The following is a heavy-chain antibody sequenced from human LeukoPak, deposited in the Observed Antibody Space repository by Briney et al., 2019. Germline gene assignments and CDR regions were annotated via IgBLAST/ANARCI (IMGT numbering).Heavy chain of an antibody. CDR1: GGSISSNSYY. J-gene: IGHJ4*02. CDR3: ARRDHYYDSSGYRAHFDY. V-gene: IGHV4-39*01. CDR2: IYYSGGT. Sequence: SETLSLTCSVSGGSISSNSYYWGWIRRPPGKGLEWMGHIYYSGGTYYNPSLKSRVTISVDTSKNQFSLKLNSVTAADTAVYYCARRDHYYDSSGYRAHFDYWGQGTGVTLSS. D-gene: IGHD3-22*01.